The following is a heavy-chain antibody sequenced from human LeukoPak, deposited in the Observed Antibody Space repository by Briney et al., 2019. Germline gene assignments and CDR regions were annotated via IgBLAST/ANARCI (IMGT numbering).Heavy chain of an antibody. Sequence: SETLSLTCAVSGVSINNYHWTWIRQPPGKGLEWIGYVDYSGSTNNNPSLESRVTISVDTSKNQFSLKLTSVTAADTAVYYCARGRSVAAPLYDIWGPGTMVTVSS. V-gene: IGHV4-59*01. CDR3: ARGRSVAAPLYDI. D-gene: IGHD6-19*01. CDR1: GVSINNYH. J-gene: IGHJ3*02. CDR2: VDYSGST.